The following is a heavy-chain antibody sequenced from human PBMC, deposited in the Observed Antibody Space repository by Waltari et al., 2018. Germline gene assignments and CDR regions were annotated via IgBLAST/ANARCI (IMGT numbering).Heavy chain of an antibody. CDR1: GGTFSSYA. CDR3: VRGYSRSFVFAFDI. Sequence: QVQLVQSGAEVKMPGSSVKVSCKASGGTFSSYAIRWVRQAHGQGLEWMGGISHMFGTGNKGQKFQGRFTMNADDSTCTAVMESISLRSEDMAWDYCVRGYSRSFVFAFDIWGQGTMVTVSS. J-gene: IGHJ3*02. D-gene: IGHD6-13*01. V-gene: IGHV1-69*01. CDR2: ISHMFGTG.